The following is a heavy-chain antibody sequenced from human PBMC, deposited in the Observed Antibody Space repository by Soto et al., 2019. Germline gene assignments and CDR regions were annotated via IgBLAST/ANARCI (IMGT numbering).Heavy chain of an antibody. D-gene: IGHD2-15*01. J-gene: IGHJ4*02. V-gene: IGHV1-46*01. CDR3: ARVYCSGGGCYGIDY. CDR2: ISPSGDT. Sequence: ASVKVSCKASGYTFTSCYMRWVRQAPGQGLEWMGIISPSGDTSYAQKFQGRVTMTRDTSTSTVYMELSSLRSEDTAVYYCARVYCSGGGCYGIDYWGQGALVTVSS. CDR1: GYTFTSCY.